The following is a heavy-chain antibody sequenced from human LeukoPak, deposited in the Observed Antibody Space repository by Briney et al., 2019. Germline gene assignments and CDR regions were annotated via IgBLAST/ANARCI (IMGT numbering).Heavy chain of an antibody. V-gene: IGHV4-39*07. Sequence: PSETLSLTCTVSGGSISSSGYYWGWIRQPPGKGLEWIGSIYYSGSTYYNPSLKSRVTISVDTPKNQFSLKLSSVTAADTAVYYCARVGVLMVYAILVQFTIFDYWGQGTLVTVSS. J-gene: IGHJ4*02. D-gene: IGHD2-8*01. CDR3: ARVGVLMVYAILVQFTIFDY. CDR1: GGSISSSGYY. CDR2: IYYSGST.